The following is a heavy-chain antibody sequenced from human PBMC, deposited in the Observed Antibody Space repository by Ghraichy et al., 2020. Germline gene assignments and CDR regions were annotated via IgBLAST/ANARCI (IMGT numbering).Heavy chain of an antibody. J-gene: IGHJ4*02. CDR1: GGSFSGYY. Sequence: SETLSLTCAVYGGSFSGYYWSWIRQPPGKGLEWIGEINHSGSTNYNPSLKSRVTISVDTSKNQFSLKLSSVTAADTAVYYCAGAYYYDSSGSLPRDYWGQGTLVTVSS. CDR3: AGAYYYDSSGSLPRDY. CDR2: INHSGST. V-gene: IGHV4-34*01. D-gene: IGHD3-22*01.